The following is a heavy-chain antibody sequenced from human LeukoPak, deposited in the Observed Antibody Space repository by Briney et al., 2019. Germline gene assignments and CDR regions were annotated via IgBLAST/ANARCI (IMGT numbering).Heavy chain of an antibody. D-gene: IGHD2-15*01. CDR2: ISSSSSTI. CDR1: GFTFSSYS. V-gene: IGHV3-48*01. CDR3: ARAGYCSGGSCVLNWFDP. Sequence: PGGSLRLSCAASGFTFSSYSMNWVRHAPGKGQEWVSYISSSSSTIYYADSVKGRFTISRDNAKNSLYLQINSLRAEDTAVYYCARAGYCSGGSCVLNWFDPWGQGTLVTVSS. J-gene: IGHJ5*02.